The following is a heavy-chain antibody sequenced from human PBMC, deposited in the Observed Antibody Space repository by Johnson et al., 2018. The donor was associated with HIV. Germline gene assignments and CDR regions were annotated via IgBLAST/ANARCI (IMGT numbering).Heavy chain of an antibody. V-gene: IGHV3-30*04. J-gene: IGHJ3*02. D-gene: IGHD7-27*01. CDR2: ISYDGGNK. Sequence: QVQLVESGGGVVQPGRSLRLSCAASGFTFSSYALYWVRQVPGKGLEWVATISYDGGNKYYADSVKGRFTISRDNSKNTLFLQMNSLGAEDTALYYCARDLDWGRQSGAFDIWGQGTMVTVSS. CDR3: ARDLDWGRQSGAFDI. CDR1: GFTFSSYA.